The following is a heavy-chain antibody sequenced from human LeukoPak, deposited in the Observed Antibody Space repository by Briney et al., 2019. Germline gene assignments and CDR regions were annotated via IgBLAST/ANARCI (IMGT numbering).Heavy chain of an antibody. CDR3: ATTRYPTYYYDSSGYSTHAFDI. D-gene: IGHD3-22*01. J-gene: IGHJ3*02. V-gene: IGHV3-23*01. Sequence: GGSLRLSCAASGFTFSSYAMSWVRQAPGKGLEWVSAISGSGGSTYYADSVKGRFTISRDNSKNTLYLQMNSLRAEDTAVFYCATTRYPTYYYDSSGYSTHAFDIWGQGTMVTVSS. CDR1: GFTFSSYA. CDR2: ISGSGGST.